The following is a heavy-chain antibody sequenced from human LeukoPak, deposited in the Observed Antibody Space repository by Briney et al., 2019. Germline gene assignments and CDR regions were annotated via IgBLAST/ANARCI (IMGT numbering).Heavy chain of an antibody. CDR1: GFTFSYYG. CDR2: IWYDGSNK. Sequence: PGRSLRLSCEASGFTFSYYGMHWVRQAPGKGLEWVAIIWYDGSNKYYADSVKGRFTIFRDNSKSTLYLQMNSLRAEDTAVYYCATERYYGSGSYWAMDVWGKGTTVTVSS. J-gene: IGHJ6*04. CDR3: ATERYYGSGSYWAMDV. D-gene: IGHD3-10*01. V-gene: IGHV3-33*01.